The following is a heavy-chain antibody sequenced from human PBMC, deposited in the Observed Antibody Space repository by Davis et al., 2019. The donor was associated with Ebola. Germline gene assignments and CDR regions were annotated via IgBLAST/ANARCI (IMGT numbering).Heavy chain of an antibody. J-gene: IGHJ5*02. Sequence: PGGSLRLSCAASGFTFSSYSMNWVRQAPGKGLEWVSYISSSSSTIYYADSVKGRFTISRDNAKNSLYLQMNSLRDEDTAVYYCARDRGKVVVAAALNWFDPWGQGTLVTVSS. CDR3: ARDRGKVVVAAALNWFDP. CDR2: ISSSSSTI. D-gene: IGHD2-15*01. CDR1: GFTFSSYS. V-gene: IGHV3-48*02.